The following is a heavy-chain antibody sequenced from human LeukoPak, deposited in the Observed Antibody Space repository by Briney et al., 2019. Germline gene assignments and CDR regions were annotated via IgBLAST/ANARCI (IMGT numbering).Heavy chain of an antibody. D-gene: IGHD1-26*01. CDR2: INIDGSNT. V-gene: IGHV3-74*01. J-gene: IGHJ4*02. Sequence: GGSLRLSCAASGFPFSSYWMYWVRQAPGKGLVWVSRINIDGSNTNYADSVKGRFTISRDNAKNTLYLQMDSLRAEDTAVYYCARSLGGAYDYWGQGTLVTVSS. CDR1: GFPFSSYW. CDR3: ARSLGGAYDY.